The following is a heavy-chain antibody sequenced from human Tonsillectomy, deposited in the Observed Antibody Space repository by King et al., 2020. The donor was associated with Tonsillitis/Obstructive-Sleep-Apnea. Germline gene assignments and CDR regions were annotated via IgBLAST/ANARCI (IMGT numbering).Heavy chain of an antibody. CDR2: ISGFNGNT. J-gene: IGHJ4*02. D-gene: IGHD5-24*01. V-gene: IGHV1-18*01. Sequence: QLVQSGAEVKKPGASVKVSCKASGYTFNSFGISWVRQAPGQGLEWMGWISGFNGNTNYAQNLQGRVTMTTDTSTSTAYMELRSLRSDDTAVYYCARDLMARYYFDYWGQGTLVTVSS. CDR1: GYTFNSFG. CDR3: ARDLMARYYFDY.